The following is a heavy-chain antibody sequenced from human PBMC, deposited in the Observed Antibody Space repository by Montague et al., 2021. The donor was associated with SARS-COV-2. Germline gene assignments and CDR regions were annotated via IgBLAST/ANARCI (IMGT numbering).Heavy chain of an antibody. CDR1: GFTFSSHW. Sequence: SLRLSCAGTGFTFSSHWMNWVRQAPGKGLEWVANINQDGSDRRYVDSVKGRFTISKDNAKNSPFLEMNSLRAEDTAVYYCARRNDMDVWGQGTTVTVSS. V-gene: IGHV3-7*01. CDR2: INQDGSDR. J-gene: IGHJ6*02. CDR3: ARRNDMDV.